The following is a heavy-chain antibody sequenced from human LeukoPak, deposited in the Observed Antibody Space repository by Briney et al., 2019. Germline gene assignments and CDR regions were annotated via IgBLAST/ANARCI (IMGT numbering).Heavy chain of an antibody. CDR2: ISYDGSNK. J-gene: IGHJ2*01. CDR1: GFTFSSYG. CDR3: AKDGLPYGDYYWDFDL. Sequence: GRSLRLSCAASGFTFSSYGMNWVRQAPGKGLEWVAVISYDGSNKYYADSVKGRFTISRDNSKNTLYLQMNSLRAEDTAVYYCAKDGLPYGDYYWDFDLWGRGTLVTVSS. V-gene: IGHV3-30*18. D-gene: IGHD4-17*01.